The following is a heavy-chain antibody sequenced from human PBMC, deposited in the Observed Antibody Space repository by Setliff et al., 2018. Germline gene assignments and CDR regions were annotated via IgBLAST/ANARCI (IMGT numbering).Heavy chain of an antibody. CDR2: IYYSGST. D-gene: IGHD6-19*01. CDR3: ARSRTIAVKGGVFAV. V-gene: IGHV4-31*03. Sequence: SETLSLTCSVSGASISSDGYYWSWIRQYPGKGLEWIGYIYYSGSTYYNPSLKSRVTISLDTSEDQFSLELTSVTAADTAVYYCARSRTIAVKGGVFAVWGRGTLVTVSS. CDR1: GASISSDGYY. J-gene: IGHJ2*01.